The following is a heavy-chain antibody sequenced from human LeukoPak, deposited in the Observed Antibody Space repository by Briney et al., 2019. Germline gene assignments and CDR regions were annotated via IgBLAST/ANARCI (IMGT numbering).Heavy chain of an antibody. CDR1: GFTFTNYG. CDR2: VWFDGTNK. D-gene: IGHD3-10*01. CDR3: ARDHVIKQAPPGY. Sequence: GGSLRLSCAASGFTFTNYGMHWVRQAPGMGLEWVAVVWFDGTNKYYADSVKGRFTISRDNSKNTVYLQMNSLRAEDTAVYYCARDHVIKQAPPGYWGQGTLVTVSS. J-gene: IGHJ4*02. V-gene: IGHV3-33*01.